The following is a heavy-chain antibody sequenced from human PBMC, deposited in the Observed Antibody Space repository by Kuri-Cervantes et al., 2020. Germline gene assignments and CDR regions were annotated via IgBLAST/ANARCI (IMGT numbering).Heavy chain of an antibody. Sequence: ASVKVSCKASGYIFISYGISWVRQAPGQGLEWMGWISAHNGDTNYAQNLQGRVSMTIDTSTSTAYLELRSLRSDDTAVYYCARSASTYSPNDYWGQGTLVTVSS. CDR1: GYIFISYG. D-gene: IGHD2-21*01. V-gene: IGHV1-18*01. CDR2: ISAHNGDT. CDR3: ARSASTYSPNDY. J-gene: IGHJ4*02.